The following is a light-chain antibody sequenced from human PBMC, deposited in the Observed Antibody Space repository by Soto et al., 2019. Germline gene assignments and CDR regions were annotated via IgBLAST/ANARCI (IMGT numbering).Light chain of an antibody. V-gene: IGKV3-15*01. Sequence: EIVMTQSPATLSVSPWERATLSCRASQSVSSNLAWYQQKPGQAPRLLLYGASTRATGIPARFSGSGSWTEFTLTISSLQSEDIALYYCQQYNIWPPITFGQGTRLEIK. J-gene: IGKJ5*01. CDR1: QSVSSN. CDR2: GAS. CDR3: QQYNIWPPIT.